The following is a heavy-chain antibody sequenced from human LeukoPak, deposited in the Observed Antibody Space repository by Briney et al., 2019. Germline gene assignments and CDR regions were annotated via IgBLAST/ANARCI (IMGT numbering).Heavy chain of an antibody. V-gene: IGHV3-66*01. CDR2: IYSGGHT. Sequence: PGGSLRLSCAASGLVVSRNYMSWVRQPPGKGLEWVSVIYSGGHTFYPDSVKGRFTISRDSSENMVHLQMTSLRAEDTAVYYCARGHDYGDDGAFAYYFDYWGQGTLVTVSS. J-gene: IGHJ4*02. D-gene: IGHD4-17*01. CDR1: GLVVSRNY. CDR3: ARGHDYGDDGAFAYYFDY.